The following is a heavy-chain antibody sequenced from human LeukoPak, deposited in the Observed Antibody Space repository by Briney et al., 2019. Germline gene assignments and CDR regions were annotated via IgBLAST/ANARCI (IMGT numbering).Heavy chain of an antibody. CDR2: INPNRGAT. D-gene: IGHD3-16*01. CDR1: GYSFTAYF. Sequence: GASVKVSCKASGYSFTAYFIHWVRQAPGQGLEWMGWINPNRGATNYAQKFQGRVTMTRDTSITTAYMELNSLKSDDTAVYYCAREGLRLGDFTHPEHWGQGTLVTVSS. J-gene: IGHJ4*02. CDR3: AREGLRLGDFTHPEH. V-gene: IGHV1-2*02.